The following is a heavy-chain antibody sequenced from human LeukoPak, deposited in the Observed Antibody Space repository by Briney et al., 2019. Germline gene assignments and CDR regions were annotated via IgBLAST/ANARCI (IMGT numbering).Heavy chain of an antibody. CDR1: GYSFISYW. J-gene: IGHJ3*02. V-gene: IGHV5-51*01. CDR2: IYPGDSDT. D-gene: IGHD5-18*01. Sequence: GESLKISCKGSGYSFISYWIGWVRQMPGKGLEWMGIIYPGDSDTKYSPSLQGQVTISVDKSIGTAYLQWSSLKVSDTAMYYCARRKIQLWSQKEFPRAFDIWGQGTMVTVSS. CDR3: ARRKIQLWSQKEFPRAFDI.